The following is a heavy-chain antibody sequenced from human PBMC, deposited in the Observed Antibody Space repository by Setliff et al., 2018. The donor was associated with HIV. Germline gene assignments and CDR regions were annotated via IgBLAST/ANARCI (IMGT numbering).Heavy chain of an antibody. D-gene: IGHD6-13*01. Sequence: SETLSLTCTVSGGSISSSSYYWSWIRQPPGKGLEWIGTIYYTGSTYYNPSLKSRVTMSVDTPKNQFSLKLSSVTAADTAVYYCAKEARGITTTVKGYWGQGAMVTVSS. V-gene: IGHV4-39*02. J-gene: IGHJ4*02. CDR2: IYYTGST. CDR3: AKEARGITTTVKGY. CDR1: GGSISSSSYY.